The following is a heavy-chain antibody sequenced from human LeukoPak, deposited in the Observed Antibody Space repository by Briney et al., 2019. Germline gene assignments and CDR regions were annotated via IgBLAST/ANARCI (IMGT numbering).Heavy chain of an antibody. D-gene: IGHD4-11*01. CDR1: GGTFSSYA. V-gene: IGHV1-69*05. J-gene: IGHJ6*03. CDR2: IIPIFGTA. CDR3: ASGINRHSNYVLGYYYYYMDV. Sequence: GASVKVSCKASGGTFSSYAISWVRQAPGQGLEWMGGIIPIFGTANYAQKFQGRVTITTDESTSTAYMELSSLRSEDTAVYYCASGINRHSNYVLGYYYYYMDVWGKGTTVTVSS.